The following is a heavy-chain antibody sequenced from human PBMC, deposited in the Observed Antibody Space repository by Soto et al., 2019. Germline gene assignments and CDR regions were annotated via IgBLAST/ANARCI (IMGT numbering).Heavy chain of an antibody. Sequence: SVKVPCKASGGTFSSYAISWVRQAPGQGLEWMGGIIPIFGTANYAQKFQGRVTITADESTSTAYMELSSLRSEDTAVYYCATYSGSSARWFDPWGQGTLVTVSS. D-gene: IGHD6-6*01. V-gene: IGHV1-69*13. CDR2: IIPIFGTA. CDR3: ATYSGSSARWFDP. J-gene: IGHJ5*02. CDR1: GGTFSSYA.